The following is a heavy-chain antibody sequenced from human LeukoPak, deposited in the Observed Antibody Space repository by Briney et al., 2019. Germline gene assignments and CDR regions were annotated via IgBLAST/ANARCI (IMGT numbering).Heavy chain of an antibody. CDR3: AKGAGYDFWSDFDY. V-gene: IGHV3-7*01. D-gene: IGHD3-3*01. J-gene: IGHJ4*02. Sequence: GGSLRLSCAASGFTFSGYWMSWVRQAPGKGLEWVANIKQDGSEKYYVDPVKGRFTISRDNAKNSLYLQMNSLRAEDTAVYYCAKGAGYDFWSDFDYWGQGTLVTVSS. CDR1: GFTFSGYW. CDR2: IKQDGSEK.